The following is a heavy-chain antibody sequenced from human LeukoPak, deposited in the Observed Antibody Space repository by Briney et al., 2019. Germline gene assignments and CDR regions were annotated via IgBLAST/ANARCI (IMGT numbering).Heavy chain of an antibody. J-gene: IGHJ5*02. CDR3: ARLVLDDTAMATGWFDP. D-gene: IGHD5-18*01. V-gene: IGHV1-46*01. CDR1: GYTFTNYY. Sequence: ASVTVSFKASGYTFTNYYMHWVRQAPGQGGEGMGIINLSGGSTSYAQKFQGRVTMTRDTSTSTVYMELSSLRSEDTAVYYCARLVLDDTAMATGWFDPWGQGTLVTVSS. CDR2: INLSGGST.